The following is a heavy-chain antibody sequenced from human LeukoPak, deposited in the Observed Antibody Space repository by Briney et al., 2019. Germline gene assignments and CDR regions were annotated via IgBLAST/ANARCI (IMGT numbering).Heavy chain of an antibody. CDR3: ARDNSVGDYAWWFDP. CDR2: INPSGSSA. Sequence: ASVKVSCKASGYSFTSYYMHWVRQAPGQGLEWMGFINPSGSSAAYAQKFQGRVTMTRDMSTSTDYLELSSLRSEDTAVYYCARDNSVGDYAWWFDPWGQGTLATVSS. D-gene: IGHD1-26*01. CDR1: GYSFTSYY. V-gene: IGHV1-46*01. J-gene: IGHJ5*02.